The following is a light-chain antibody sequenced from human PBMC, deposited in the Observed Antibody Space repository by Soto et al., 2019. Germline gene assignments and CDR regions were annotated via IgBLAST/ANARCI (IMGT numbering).Light chain of an antibody. V-gene: IGLV3-21*02. CDR1: NIGSKS. Sequence: SYELTQPPSVPVAPGQTARISCEGDNIGSKSVYWHQQKPGQAPVLVVYDDRDRSSGIPERFSGSNSGNTATLTINRVEAGDEADYYCQVWDSTSAQYVFGTGTKVTVL. J-gene: IGLJ1*01. CDR2: DDR. CDR3: QVWDSTSAQYV.